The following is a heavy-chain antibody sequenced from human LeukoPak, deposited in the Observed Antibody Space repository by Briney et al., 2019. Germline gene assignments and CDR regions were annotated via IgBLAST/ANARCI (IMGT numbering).Heavy chain of an antibody. CDR2: IYYSGST. CDR1: GGSISSYY. V-gene: IGHV4-59*01. J-gene: IGHJ6*02. CDR3: ARDRDYDFWSGTSYGMDV. D-gene: IGHD3-3*01. Sequence: PSETLSLTCTVSGGSISSYYWSWIRQPPGKGLEWIGYIYYSGSTIYNPSLKSRVTISVDTSKNQFSLKLSSVTAADTAVYYCARDRDYDFWSGTSYGMDVWGQGTTVTVSS.